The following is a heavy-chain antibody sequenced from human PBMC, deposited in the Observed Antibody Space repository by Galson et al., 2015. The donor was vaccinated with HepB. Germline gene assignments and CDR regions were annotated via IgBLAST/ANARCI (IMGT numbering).Heavy chain of an antibody. V-gene: IGHV6-1*01. CDR1: GDSVSSNSAA. Sequence: CAISGDSVSSNSAAWNWIRQSPSRGLEWLGRTYYRSKWSNDYAVSVKSRITINPDTSKSQFYLQLSSVTPEDTAVYYCARDHQWLVYFDSWGQGSPVTVSS. J-gene: IGHJ4*02. CDR2: TYYRSKWSN. D-gene: IGHD6-19*01. CDR3: ARDHQWLVYFDS.